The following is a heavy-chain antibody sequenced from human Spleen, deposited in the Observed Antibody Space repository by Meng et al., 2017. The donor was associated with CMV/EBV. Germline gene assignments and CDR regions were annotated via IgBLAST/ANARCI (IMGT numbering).Heavy chain of an antibody. CDR2: IKQDGSEK. D-gene: IGHD2-2*02. V-gene: IGHV3-7*01. Sequence: GESLKISCAASGFGFSTYWMTWVRQAPGKGLEWVANIKQDGSEKYHVDSVKGRFTISRDNAKNSLYLQMNSLRAEDTAVYYCARDGFCSSTSCYTSLFDYWGQGTLVTVSS. CDR1: GFGFSTYW. CDR3: ARDGFCSSTSCYTSLFDY. J-gene: IGHJ4*02.